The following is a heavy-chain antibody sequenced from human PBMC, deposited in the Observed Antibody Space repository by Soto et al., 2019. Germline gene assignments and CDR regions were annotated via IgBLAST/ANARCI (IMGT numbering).Heavy chain of an antibody. J-gene: IGHJ3*02. D-gene: IGHD1-26*01. Sequence: QVQLVESGGGVVQPGRSLRLSCAASGFTFSSYAMHWVRQAPGKGLEWVAVISYDGSNKYYADSVKGRFTISRDNSKNTLYLQMNSLRAEDTAVYYCAILSGSYKGGDAFDIWGQGTMFTVSS. CDR3: AILSGSYKGGDAFDI. V-gene: IGHV3-30-3*01. CDR2: ISYDGSNK. CDR1: GFTFSSYA.